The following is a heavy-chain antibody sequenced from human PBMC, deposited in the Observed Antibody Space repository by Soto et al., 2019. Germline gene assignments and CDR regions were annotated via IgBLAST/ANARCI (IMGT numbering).Heavy chain of an antibody. CDR3: ARRLRPAAFGVVGHYYYYMDV. D-gene: IGHD3-3*01. CDR2: INHSGST. V-gene: IGHV4-34*01. Sequence: SETMSLTCAVYGGSFSGYYWSWISQPPGKGLEWIGEINHSGSTNYNPSLKSRVTISVDTSKNQFSLKLSSVTAADTAVYYCARRLRPAAFGVVGHYYYYMDVWGKGTTVTVSS. J-gene: IGHJ6*03. CDR1: GGSFSGYY.